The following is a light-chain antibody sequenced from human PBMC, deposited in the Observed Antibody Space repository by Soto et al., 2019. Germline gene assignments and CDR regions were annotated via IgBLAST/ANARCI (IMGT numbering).Light chain of an antibody. V-gene: IGKV2-28*01. J-gene: IGKJ5*01. Sequence: DIVMTQSPLSLPVTPGEPASISCRSSQSLLHSNGYNYLDWYLQKPGQSQQLLSYLGSNRASGVPERFSGSGSGTDFTLKISRVEAEDVGVYYCMQSLQISITVGQGTRLEIK. CDR2: LGS. CDR3: MQSLQISIT. CDR1: QSLLHSNGYNY.